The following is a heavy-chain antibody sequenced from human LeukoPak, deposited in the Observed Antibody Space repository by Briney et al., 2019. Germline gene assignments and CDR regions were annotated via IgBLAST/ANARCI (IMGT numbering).Heavy chain of an antibody. D-gene: IGHD5-18*01. J-gene: IGHJ3*02. CDR3: ARDGYLDAFDI. Sequence: SETLSLTCTVSGGSISSSSYYWSWIRQPPGKGLEWIGYVYYSGSTNYNPSLKSRVTISVDTSKNHFSLKLSSVTAADTAVYYCARDGYLDAFDIWGQGTMVTVSS. CDR2: VYYSGST. V-gene: IGHV4-61*03. CDR1: GGSISSSSYY.